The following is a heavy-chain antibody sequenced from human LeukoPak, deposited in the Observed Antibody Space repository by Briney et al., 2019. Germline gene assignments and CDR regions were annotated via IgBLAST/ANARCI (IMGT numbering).Heavy chain of an antibody. CDR2: ISSSGSTI. Sequence: GGSLRLSCAASGFTFSSYEMNWVRQAPGKGLEWVSYISSSGSTIYYADSVKGRFTISRDNAKTSLYLQMNSLRAEDTAVYYCARVYSNYDPYDAFDIWGQGTMVTVSS. V-gene: IGHV3-48*03. J-gene: IGHJ3*02. CDR3: ARVYSNYDPYDAFDI. D-gene: IGHD4-11*01. CDR1: GFTFSSYE.